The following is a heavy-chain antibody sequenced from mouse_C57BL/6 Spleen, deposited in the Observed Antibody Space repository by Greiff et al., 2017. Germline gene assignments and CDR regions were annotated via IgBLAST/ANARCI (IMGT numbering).Heavy chain of an antibody. CDR3: AKEGGYFDV. CDR1: GYTFTSYW. Sequence: VQLQQPGAELVMPGASVKLSCKASGYTFTSYWMHWVKQRPGQGLEWIGEIDPSDSYTNYNQKFKGKSTLTVYKSSSTAYMQLSRLTSEDSAVYYCAKEGGYFDVWGTGTTVTVSS. J-gene: IGHJ1*03. CDR2: IDPSDSYT. V-gene: IGHV1-69*01.